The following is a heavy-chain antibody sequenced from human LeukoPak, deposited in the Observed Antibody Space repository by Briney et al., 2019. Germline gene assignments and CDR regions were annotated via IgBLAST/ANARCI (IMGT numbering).Heavy chain of an antibody. CDR1: GGTFSSYA. Sequence: GASVKVSCKASGGTFSSYAISWVRQAPGQGLEWMGGIIPIFGTANYAQKFQGRVTITADESTSTAYMELSSLRSEDTAVYYCARDGKRTSDAFDIWGQGTMVTVSS. D-gene: IGHD1-26*01. CDR3: ARDGKRTSDAFDI. CDR2: IIPIFGTA. J-gene: IGHJ3*02. V-gene: IGHV1-69*13.